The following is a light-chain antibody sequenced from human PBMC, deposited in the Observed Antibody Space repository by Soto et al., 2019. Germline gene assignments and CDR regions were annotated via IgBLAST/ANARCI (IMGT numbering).Light chain of an antibody. J-gene: IGKJ1*01. CDR1: QGISNY. CDR3: QKYNSAPQT. Sequence: DIQMSQSPSSLSASVGDRVTITRRASQGISNYLAWYQQKPGKVPKLLIYAASTLQSGVPSRFSGSGSGTDFTLTISSLQPEDVATYYCQKYNSAPQTSGQGTKVDIK. CDR2: AAS. V-gene: IGKV1-27*01.